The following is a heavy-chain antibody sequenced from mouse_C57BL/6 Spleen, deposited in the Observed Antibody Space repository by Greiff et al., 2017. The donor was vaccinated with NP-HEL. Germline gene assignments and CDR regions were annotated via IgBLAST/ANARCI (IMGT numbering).Heavy chain of an antibody. CDR1: GYTFTSYW. D-gene: IGHD2-5*01. Sequence: VQLQQSGAELVKPGASVKMSCKASGYTFTSYWITWVKQRPGQGLEWIGDIYPGSGSTNYNEKFKSKATLTVDTSSSTAYMQLSSLTSEDSAVYYWSRYNSNYAWFAYWGQGTLVTVSA. V-gene: IGHV1-55*01. J-gene: IGHJ3*01. CDR2: IYPGSGST. CDR3: SRYNSNYAWFAY.